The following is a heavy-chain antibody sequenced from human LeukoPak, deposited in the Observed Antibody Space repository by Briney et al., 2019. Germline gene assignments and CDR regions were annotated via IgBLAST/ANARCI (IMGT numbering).Heavy chain of an antibody. J-gene: IGHJ3*02. CDR2: INHSGST. CDR1: GGSFSGYY. Sequence: SETLSLTCAVYGGSFSGYYWSWIRQPPGKGLEWIGEINHSGSTNYNPSLKSRVTISVDTSKNQFSLKLSSVTAADTAVYYCARLFYGAFDIWGQGTMVTVSS. V-gene: IGHV4-34*01. CDR3: ARLFYGAFDI. D-gene: IGHD2/OR15-2a*01.